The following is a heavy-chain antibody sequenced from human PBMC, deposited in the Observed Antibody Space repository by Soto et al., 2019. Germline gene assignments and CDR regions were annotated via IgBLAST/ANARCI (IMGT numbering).Heavy chain of an antibody. V-gene: IGHV3-48*02. CDR3: ARGLYYYDSSGYWGY. CDR1: GFTFSSYS. J-gene: IGHJ4*02. D-gene: IGHD3-22*01. CDR2: ISSSSSTI. Sequence: EVQLVESGGGLVQPGGSLRLSCAASGFTFSSYSMNWVRQAPGKGLEWVSYISSSSSTIYYADSVKGRFTISSDHAKNALYLQMNSLRDEDTAVYYCARGLYYYDSSGYWGYWGQGTLVTVSS.